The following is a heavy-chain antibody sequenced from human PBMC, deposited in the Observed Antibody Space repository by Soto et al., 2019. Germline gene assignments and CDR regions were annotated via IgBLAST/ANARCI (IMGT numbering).Heavy chain of an antibody. CDR2: INTYNGMT. J-gene: IGHJ4*02. Sequence: QVQLVQSGGEVKKPGASVTVSCKASGYTFINYHITWVRQAPGQGLEWMAWINTYNGMTDYAQRFQGRVTMTRDTSTSTAYMELRNMGSDVTAVDFGAKSPRGEMATDWGQGTLVTVSS. CDR1: GYTFINYH. V-gene: IGHV1-18*01. CDR3: AKSPRGEMATD. D-gene: IGHD5-12*01.